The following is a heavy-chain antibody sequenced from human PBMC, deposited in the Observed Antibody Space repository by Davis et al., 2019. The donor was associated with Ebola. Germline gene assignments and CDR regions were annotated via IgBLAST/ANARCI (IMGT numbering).Heavy chain of an antibody. D-gene: IGHD3-10*01. CDR1: GYTFTTYG. CDR3: ARGGGSTQSGIDY. V-gene: IGHV1-18*01. CDR2: ISPSKGDT. J-gene: IGHJ4*02. Sequence: ASVKVSCKASGYTFTTYGITWVRQAPGQGLDWVGWISPSKGDTNYIQKLQGRVTLTTDTSTSTAYMELRSLTSDDTAVYYCARGGGSTQSGIDYRGQGTLVTVSS.